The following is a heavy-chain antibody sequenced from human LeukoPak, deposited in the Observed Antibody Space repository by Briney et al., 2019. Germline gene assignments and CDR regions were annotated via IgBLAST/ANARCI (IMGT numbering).Heavy chain of an antibody. D-gene: IGHD2-2*01. V-gene: IGHV3-30*04. CDR2: ISYDGSNK. Sequence: GGSLRLSCAASGFTFSSYAMHWVRQAPGKGLEWVAVISYDGSNKYYADSVKGRFTISRDNSKNTLYLQMNSLRAEDTAVYYCARDQLVPAADVIYYYYGMDVWGQGTTVTVSS. J-gene: IGHJ6*02. CDR1: GFTFSSYA. CDR3: ARDQLVPAADVIYYYYGMDV.